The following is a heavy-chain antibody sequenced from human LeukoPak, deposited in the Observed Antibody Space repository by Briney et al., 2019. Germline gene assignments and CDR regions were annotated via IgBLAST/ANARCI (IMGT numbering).Heavy chain of an antibody. V-gene: IGHV3-23*01. CDR3: AKAGGSYLGAYYFDY. CDR2: ISGSGGST. Sequence: GGPLRLSCAASGFTFSSYAMSWVRQAPGKGLEWVSAISGSGGSTYYADSVKGRFTISRDNSKNTLYLQMNSLRAEDTAVYYCAKAGGSYLGAYYFDYWGQGTLVTVSS. D-gene: IGHD1-26*01. J-gene: IGHJ4*02. CDR1: GFTFSSYA.